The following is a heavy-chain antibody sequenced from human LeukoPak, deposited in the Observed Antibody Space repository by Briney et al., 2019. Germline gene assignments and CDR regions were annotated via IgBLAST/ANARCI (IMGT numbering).Heavy chain of an antibody. J-gene: IGHJ5*02. CDR2: MNPNSGNT. Sequence: VASVKVSCKASGYTFTSYDINWVRQATGQGLEWMGWMNPNSGNTGYAQKFQGRVTMTRNTSISTAYMELSSVTAADTAVYYCARDGMRSFDPWGQGTLVTVSS. CDR1: GYTFTSYD. V-gene: IGHV1-8*01. D-gene: IGHD1-26*01. CDR3: ARDGMRSFDP.